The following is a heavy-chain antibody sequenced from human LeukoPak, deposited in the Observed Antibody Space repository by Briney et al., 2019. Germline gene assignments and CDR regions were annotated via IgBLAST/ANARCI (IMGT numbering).Heavy chain of an antibody. D-gene: IGHD3-22*01. J-gene: IGHJ4*02. Sequence: GSLRLSCAASGFTFSSYSMNWVRPAPGKGLEWVSSISSSSSYIYYADSVKGRFTISRDNAKNSLYLQMNSLRAEDTAVYYCARAPLSSGYYYAPFDYWGQGTLVTVSS. CDR2: ISSSSSYI. CDR1: GFTFSSYS. CDR3: ARAPLSSGYYYAPFDY. V-gene: IGHV3-21*01.